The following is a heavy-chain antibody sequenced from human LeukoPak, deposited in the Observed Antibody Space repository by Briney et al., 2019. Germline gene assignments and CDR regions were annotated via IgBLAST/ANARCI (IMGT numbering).Heavy chain of an antibody. CDR2: IKQDGSEK. V-gene: IGHV3-7*01. D-gene: IGHD2-15*01. J-gene: IGHJ3*02. CDR3: ARTRVGVVDDTLSSAFDI. CDR1: GFTFSSYW. Sequence: GGSLRLSCAASGFTFSSYWMSWVRQAPGKGLEWVANIKQDGSEKYYVDSVKGRFTISRDNAKNSLYLQMNSLRAEDTAVYYCARTRVGVVDDTLSSAFDIWGQGTMVTVSS.